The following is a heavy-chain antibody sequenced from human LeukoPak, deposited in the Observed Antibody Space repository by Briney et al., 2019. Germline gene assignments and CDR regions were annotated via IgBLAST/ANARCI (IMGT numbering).Heavy chain of an antibody. Sequence: GGSLRPSCAASGFTFSSYAIHWVRQAPGKGLECVSAISSNGRTTFYANSVKGRFVISRDNSKNTVYLQMGSLRGEDMAVYYCARGQTSPPDYFDCWGQGTLVTVSS. V-gene: IGHV3-64*01. J-gene: IGHJ4*02. CDR3: ARGQTSPPDYFDC. CDR1: GFTFSSYA. CDR2: ISSNGRTT.